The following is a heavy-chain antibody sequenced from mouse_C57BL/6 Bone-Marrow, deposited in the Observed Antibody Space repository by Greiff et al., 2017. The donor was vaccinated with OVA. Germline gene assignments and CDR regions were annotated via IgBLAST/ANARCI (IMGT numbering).Heavy chain of an antibody. Sequence: EVKLQQSGPVLVKPGPSVKISCKASGFTFTDYYMHWVKQSHGKSLEWIGLVYPYTGGTSYNQKFKGKATLTVDTSSSTASMALNSLPSADSAGYFCARVNRDDNAMDNWCQGTSVTVSS. CDR2: VYPYTGGT. V-gene: IGHV1-36*01. CDR1: GFTFTDYY. CDR3: ARVNRDDNAMDN. D-gene: IGHD2-14*01. J-gene: IGHJ4*01.